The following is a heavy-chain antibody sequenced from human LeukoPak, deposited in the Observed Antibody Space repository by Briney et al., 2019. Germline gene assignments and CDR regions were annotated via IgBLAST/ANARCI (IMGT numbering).Heavy chain of an antibody. CDR2: INGIGVNT. V-gene: IGHV3-23*01. D-gene: IGHD2-15*01. J-gene: IGHJ4*02. Sequence: GGSLRLSCAASGFTFSSYAMSWVRQAPGKGLEWVSTINGIGVNTYYTDSVKGRFTVSRDNSKNTVYLQMNSLRAEDTAVYYCAKRRECSGSSCYSDHWGQGTLVTVSS. CDR1: GFTFSSYA. CDR3: AKRRECSGSSCYSDH.